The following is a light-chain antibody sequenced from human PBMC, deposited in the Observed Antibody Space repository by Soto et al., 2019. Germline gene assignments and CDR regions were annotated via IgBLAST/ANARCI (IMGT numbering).Light chain of an antibody. V-gene: IGLV4-69*01. Sequence: QPVLAQSPSASASLGPSVNLTCTLSSGHSTYAIAWHQHQPETGPRYLMKVNSDGSYTKGDGVPDRFSGSSSTAERYLSKFSLEYEDDDDCCSHTSDTGIDRMFGGGTKVTVL. CDR1: SGHSTYA. J-gene: IGLJ3*02. CDR2: VNSDGSY. CDR3: HTSDTGIDRM.